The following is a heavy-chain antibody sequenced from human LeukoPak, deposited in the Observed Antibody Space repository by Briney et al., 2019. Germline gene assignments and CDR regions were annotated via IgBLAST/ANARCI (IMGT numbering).Heavy chain of an antibody. CDR1: GFTFTNCA. Sequence: QPGGSLRPSWAAAGFTFTNCAMSWVRQPPGKGLGWVSYISSSGSTTYHADSVKGRFTISRDNAKNSLYLQTNSLRTEDTAVYYCAELGMTMIGGGWGKGTTVTTSS. D-gene: IGHD3-10*02. V-gene: IGHV3-48*03. CDR2: ISSSGSTT. J-gene: IGHJ6*04. CDR3: AELGMTMIGGG.